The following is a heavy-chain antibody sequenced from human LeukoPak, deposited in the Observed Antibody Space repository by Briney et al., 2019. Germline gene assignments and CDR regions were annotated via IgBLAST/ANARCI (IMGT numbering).Heavy chain of an antibody. CDR1: GFTFDDYA. CDR2: ISWNSGSI. J-gene: IGHJ5*02. CDR3: VRGGNYYDGRPS. V-gene: IGHV3-9*01. Sequence: PGGSLRLSCAASGFTFDDYAMHWVRQAPGKGLEWVSGISWNSGSIGYADSVKGRFTISRDNAKNSLYLQMNSLRAEDTALYYCVRGGNYYDGRPSWGQGTLVTVSS. D-gene: IGHD3-16*01.